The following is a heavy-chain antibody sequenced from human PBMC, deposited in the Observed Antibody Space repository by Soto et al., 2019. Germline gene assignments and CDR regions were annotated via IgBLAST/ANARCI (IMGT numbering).Heavy chain of an antibody. J-gene: IGHJ6*02. D-gene: IGHD3-3*01. CDR2: TYYRCKWYN. V-gene: IGHV6-1*01. Sequence: SHTLSLTCAISGDSVSSNSAAWNWIRQSPSRGLEWLGRTYYRCKWYNDYAESVKSRITINPDTSKNQFSLRLNSVTPEDTAVYYCARGTIFGVVIDPRGGMDVWGQGTRVTVSS. CDR1: GDSVSSNSAA. CDR3: ARGTIFGVVIDPRGGMDV.